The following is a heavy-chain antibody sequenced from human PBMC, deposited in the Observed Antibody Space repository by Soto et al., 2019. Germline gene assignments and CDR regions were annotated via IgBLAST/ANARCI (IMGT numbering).Heavy chain of an antibody. D-gene: IGHD6-13*01. V-gene: IGHV3-74*01. J-gene: IGHJ5*02. CDR1: GFTFSSYW. CDR3: XRGQYSSSWYWFDP. Sequence: GGSLRLSCAASGFTFSSYWMHWVRQAPGKGLVWVSRINSDGSSTSYAXXXXXXXTXXXXNXXNTLYLQMNSLRAEDAAVYYCXRGQYSSSWYWFDPWGQGTXVTVSS. CDR2: INSDGSST.